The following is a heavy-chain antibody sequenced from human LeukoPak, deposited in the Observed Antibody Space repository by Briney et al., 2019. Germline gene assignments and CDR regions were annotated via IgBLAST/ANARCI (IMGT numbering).Heavy chain of an antibody. J-gene: IGHJ4*02. D-gene: IGHD6-13*01. CDR1: GFTFSSYA. CDR3: ARLSVPGGLIAAPIDY. Sequence: PGGSLRLSCAASGFTFSSYAMHWVRQAPGKGLEWVAVISYDGSNKYYADSVKGRFTISRDNSKNTLYLQMNSLRAEDTAVYYCARLSVPGGLIAAPIDYWGQGTLVTVSS. V-gene: IGHV3-30*04. CDR2: ISYDGSNK.